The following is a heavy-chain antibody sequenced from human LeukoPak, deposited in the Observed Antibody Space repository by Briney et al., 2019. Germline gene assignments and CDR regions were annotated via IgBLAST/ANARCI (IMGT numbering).Heavy chain of an antibody. D-gene: IGHD3-22*01. J-gene: IGHJ4*02. Sequence: PGGSLRLSCAASGFTFSSYWMSWVRQAPGKGLEWVAVISYDGGNKYYADSVKGRFTISRDNSKNTLYLQMNSLRAEDTAVYYCAKDHSPLITMIVTYWGQGTLVTVSS. V-gene: IGHV3-30*18. CDR1: GFTFSSYW. CDR3: AKDHSPLITMIVTY. CDR2: ISYDGGNK.